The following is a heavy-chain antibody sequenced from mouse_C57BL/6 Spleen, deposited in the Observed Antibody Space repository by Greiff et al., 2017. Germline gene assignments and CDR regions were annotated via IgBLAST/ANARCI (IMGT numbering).Heavy chain of an antibody. CDR2: ISSGGDYI. J-gene: IGHJ2*01. Sequence: EVKVVESGEGLVKPGGSLKLSCAASGFTFSSYAMSWVRQTPEKRLEWVAYISSGGDYIYYADTVKGRFTISRDNARNTLYLQMSSLKSEDTAMYYCTREREDGYYLDYWGQGTTLTVSS. V-gene: IGHV5-9-1*02. CDR1: GFTFSSYA. CDR3: TREREDGYYLDY. D-gene: IGHD2-3*01.